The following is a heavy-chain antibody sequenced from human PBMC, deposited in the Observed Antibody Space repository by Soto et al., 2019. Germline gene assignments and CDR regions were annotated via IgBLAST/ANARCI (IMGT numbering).Heavy chain of an antibody. CDR3: ARGWRRDWFDP. CDR1: GFPLRRYR. J-gene: IGHJ5*02. CDR2: INSDGSST. Sequence: GGALRLSRAAPGFPLRRYRMDLGRQAPGKGLVWVSRINSDGSSTSYADSVKGRFTISRDNAKNTLYLQMNSLRAEDTAVYYCARGWRRDWFDPWGQGTLVTVSS. V-gene: IGHV3-74*01. D-gene: IGHD3-3*01.